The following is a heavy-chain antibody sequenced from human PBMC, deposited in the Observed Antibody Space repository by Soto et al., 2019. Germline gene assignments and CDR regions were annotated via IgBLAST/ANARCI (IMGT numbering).Heavy chain of an antibody. V-gene: IGHV4-59*01. CDR1: SGSISSYY. Sequence: QVQLQESGPGLVKPSETLSLTCTVSSGSISSYYWSWIRQPPGKGLEWIGYIYYSGSTNYNPSLKSRVTISVATSKNQFSMKLSSVTAADTAVYYCAALLGYSSRHFDYWGQGTLVTVSS. J-gene: IGHJ4*02. D-gene: IGHD6-19*01. CDR2: IYYSGST. CDR3: AALLGYSSRHFDY.